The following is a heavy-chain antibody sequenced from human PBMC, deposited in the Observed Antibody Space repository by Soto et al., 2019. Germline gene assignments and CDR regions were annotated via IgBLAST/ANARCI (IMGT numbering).Heavy chain of an antibody. CDR1: GDSINCDNCC. Sequence: QVQLQESGPGLVKSSQTLSLTCTVSGDSINCDNCCWTWIRQSPGKGLEWIGCFHYSGTTYQIPSLKSRLTISKDTSRNEFSLKLTSVTAADTAVYYCARGHGHTAFDYWGQGAQVTVSS. CDR3: ARGHGHTAFDY. J-gene: IGHJ4*02. CDR2: FHYSGTT. D-gene: IGHD4-17*01. V-gene: IGHV4-30-4*01.